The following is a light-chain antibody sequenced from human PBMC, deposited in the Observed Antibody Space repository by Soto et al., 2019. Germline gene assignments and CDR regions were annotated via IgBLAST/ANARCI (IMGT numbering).Light chain of an antibody. CDR2: EVS. J-gene: IGLJ1*01. Sequence: QSVLTQPASVSGSPGQSITISCTGTSSDVGGYNYVSWYQHHPGKVPKVMIYEVSNRPSGVSNRFSGSKSGNTASLTISGLQAEDEADYYCNSYTSSSTYVFGSGTKLTVL. CDR1: SSDVGGYNY. V-gene: IGLV2-14*01. CDR3: NSYTSSSTYV.